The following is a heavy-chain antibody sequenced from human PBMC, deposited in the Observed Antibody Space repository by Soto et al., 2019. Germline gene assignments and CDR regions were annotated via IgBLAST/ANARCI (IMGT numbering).Heavy chain of an antibody. V-gene: IGHV1-18*01. Sequence: ASVKVSCKASSYTFTSYGISWVRQAPGQGLEWMGWISAYNGNTNYAQKLQGRVTMTTDTSTSTAYMELRSLRSDDTAVYYCARGPEGVVPAAIGVYWGQGTLVTVSS. CDR1: SYTFTSYG. D-gene: IGHD2-2*01. CDR3: ARGPEGVVPAAIGVY. CDR2: ISAYNGNT. J-gene: IGHJ4*02.